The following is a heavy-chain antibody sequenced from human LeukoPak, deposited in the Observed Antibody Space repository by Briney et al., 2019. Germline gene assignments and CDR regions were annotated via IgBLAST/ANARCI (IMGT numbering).Heavy chain of an antibody. CDR1: GGSISSYY. Sequence: SETLSLTCTVSGGSISSYYWSWIRQPPGKGLEWIGYIYYSGSTNYNPSLKSRVTISVDTSKNQFSLKLSSVTAADTAVYYCGREWELHGLFDYWGQGTLVTVSS. V-gene: IGHV4-59*01. CDR3: GREWELHGLFDY. J-gene: IGHJ4*02. CDR2: IYYSGST. D-gene: IGHD1-26*01.